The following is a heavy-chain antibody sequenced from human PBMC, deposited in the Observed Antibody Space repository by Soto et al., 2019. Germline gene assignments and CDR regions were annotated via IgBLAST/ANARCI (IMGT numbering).Heavy chain of an antibody. J-gene: IGHJ4*02. D-gene: IGHD3-22*01. V-gene: IGHV3-23*01. Sequence: GGSLRLSCAASGFTFSSYAMSWVRQAPGKGLEWVSAISGSGGSTYYADSVKGRFTISRDNSKNTLYLQMNSLRAEDTAVYYCAKDQLSYDSSGYYYDFDYWGQGTLVTVSS. CDR1: GFTFSSYA. CDR3: AKDQLSYDSSGYYYDFDY. CDR2: ISGSGGST.